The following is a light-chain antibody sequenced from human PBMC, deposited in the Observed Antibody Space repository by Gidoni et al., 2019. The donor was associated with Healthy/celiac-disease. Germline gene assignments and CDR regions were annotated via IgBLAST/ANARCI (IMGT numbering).Light chain of an antibody. J-gene: IGKJ3*01. CDR3: QQRSNWPPST. V-gene: IGKV3-11*01. Sequence: IVLTQSPSPLSLSPGERATLSCRASQSVSSYLAWYQQKPGQAPRLLIYDASNRATGIPARFSGSGSGTDFTITISSLEPEDFAVYYCQQRSNWPPSTFGPGTKVDIK. CDR1: QSVSSY. CDR2: DAS.